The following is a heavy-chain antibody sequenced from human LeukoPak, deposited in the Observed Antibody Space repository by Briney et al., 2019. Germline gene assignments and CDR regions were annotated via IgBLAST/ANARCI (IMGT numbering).Heavy chain of an antibody. D-gene: IGHD1-1*01. CDR3: ARSGTYNWKDGYGMDV. V-gene: IGHV5-10-1*01. Sequence: GESLKISCKGSGYSFTSYWISWGRQRPGEGLEWMVRIYPSDSYTNYSPSFQGHVTISADKSTSTASLQWSSLKASDPAMYYCARSGTYNWKDGYGMDVWGKGTTVTVSS. CDR2: IYPSDSYT. CDR1: GYSFTSYW. J-gene: IGHJ6*04.